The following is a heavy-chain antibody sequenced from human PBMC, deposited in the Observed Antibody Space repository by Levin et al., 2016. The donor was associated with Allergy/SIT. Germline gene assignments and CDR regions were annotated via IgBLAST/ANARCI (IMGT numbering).Heavy chain of an antibody. CDR2: ISYDGSNK. Sequence: WIRQPPGKGLEWVAVISYDGSNKYYADSVKGRFTISRDNSKNTLYLQMNSLRAEDTAVYYCARDMLLAVAGTFYWGQGTLVTVSS. CDR3: ARDMLLAVAGTFY. V-gene: IGHV3-30-3*01. D-gene: IGHD6-19*01. J-gene: IGHJ4*02.